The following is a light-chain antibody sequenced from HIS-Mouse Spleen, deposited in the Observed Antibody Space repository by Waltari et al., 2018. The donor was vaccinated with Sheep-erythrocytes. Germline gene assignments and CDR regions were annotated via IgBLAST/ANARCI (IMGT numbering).Light chain of an antibody. V-gene: IGLV2-11*01. J-gene: IGLJ3*02. CDR1: SSDVGGYNY. Sequence: QSALTQPRSVSGSPGQSVTISCTGTSSDVGGYNYVSWYQQHPGKAPKLMIYDVSKRPSEVPDRFSGSKSGNTASLTISGLQAEDEADYYCCSYAGSSTPWVFGGGTKLTVL. CDR2: DVS. CDR3: CSYAGSSTPWV.